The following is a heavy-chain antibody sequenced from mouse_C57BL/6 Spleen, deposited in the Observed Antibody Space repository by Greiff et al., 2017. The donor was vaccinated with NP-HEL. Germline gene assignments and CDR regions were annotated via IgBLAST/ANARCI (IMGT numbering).Heavy chain of an antibody. CDR1: GFTFSSYT. CDR3: ARKPLYYGSSYGGDYAMDY. J-gene: IGHJ4*01. D-gene: IGHD1-1*01. CDR2: ISGGGGNT. V-gene: IGHV5-9*01. Sequence: DVMLVESGGGLVKPGGSLKLSCAASGFTFSSYTMSWVRQTPEKRLEWVATISGGGGNTYYPDSVKGRFTISRDNAKNTLYLQMSSLRSEDTALYYCARKPLYYGSSYGGDYAMDYWGQGTSVTVSS.